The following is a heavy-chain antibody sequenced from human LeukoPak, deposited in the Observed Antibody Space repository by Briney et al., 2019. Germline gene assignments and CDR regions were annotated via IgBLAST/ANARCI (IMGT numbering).Heavy chain of an antibody. D-gene: IGHD3-10*01. CDR2: IYSGGST. J-gene: IGHJ6*02. Sequence: PGGSLRLSCAASGFTFGNAGMSWVRQAPGKGLEWVSVIYSGGSTYYADSVKGRFTISRHNSKNTLYLQMNSLRAEDTAVYYCARTLWGGYGMDVWGQGTTVTVSS. CDR1: GFTFGNAG. V-gene: IGHV3-53*04. CDR3: ARTLWGGYGMDV.